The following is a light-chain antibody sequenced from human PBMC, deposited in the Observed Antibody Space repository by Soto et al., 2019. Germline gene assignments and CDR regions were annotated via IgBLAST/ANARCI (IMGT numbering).Light chain of an antibody. CDR3: CSYAGSYTWV. V-gene: IGLV2-11*01. CDR2: DDT. Sequence: ALTQPRSVSGSPGQSVTISCTGTSSDVGFYNYVSWYQQHPGKAPKLMIYDDTKWPSGVPDRFSGSKSGNTASLTISGLQAEDEADYYCCSYAGSYTWVFGGGTKLTVL. CDR1: SSDVGFYNY. J-gene: IGLJ3*02.